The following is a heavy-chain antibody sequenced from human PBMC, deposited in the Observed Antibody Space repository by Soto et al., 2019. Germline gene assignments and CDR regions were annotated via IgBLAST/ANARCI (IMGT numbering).Heavy chain of an antibody. D-gene: IGHD1-1*01. CDR1: GGSISCGGYY. CDR3: ARASGLERRGKSRFDP. Sequence: PSETLSLTCTVSGGSISCGGYYWSWIRQHPGKGLEWIGYIYYSGSTYYNPSLKSRVTISVDTSKNQFSLKLSSVTAADTAVYYCARASGLERRGKSRFDPWGQGTLVTVSS. CDR2: IYYSGST. J-gene: IGHJ5*02. V-gene: IGHV4-30-4*08.